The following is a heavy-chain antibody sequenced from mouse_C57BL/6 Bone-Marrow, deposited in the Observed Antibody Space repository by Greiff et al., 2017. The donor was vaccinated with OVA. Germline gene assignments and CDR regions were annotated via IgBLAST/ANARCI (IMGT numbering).Heavy chain of an antibody. CDR1: GYTFTSYW. CDR2: IDPSDSYT. J-gene: IGHJ4*01. CDR3: ARYYYGSNYAMDY. D-gene: IGHD1-1*01. V-gene: IGHV1-50*01. Sequence: QVQLQQPGAELVKPGASVKLSCKASGYTFTSYWMQWVKQRPGQGLEWIGEIDPSDSYTNYNQKFKGQATLTVDTSSITAYMQLSSLTSEDSAVYYCARYYYGSNYAMDYWGQGTSVTVSS.